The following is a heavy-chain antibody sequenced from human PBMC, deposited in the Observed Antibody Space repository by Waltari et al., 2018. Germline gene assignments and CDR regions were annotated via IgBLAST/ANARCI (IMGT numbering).Heavy chain of an antibody. CDR2: INTGNDKT. CDR1: GYTFSVHP. J-gene: IGHJ4*02. D-gene: IGHD2-21*02. CDR3: VREVTRGGGSFDS. V-gene: IGHV1-3*04. Sequence: QVHLVQSGAEVKKPGASVTVSCKASGYTFSVHPIHWVRQAPGQSLEWMGWINTGNDKTRYSQSFQGRVTFTRDTSASTAFMELSSLISDDTAVYFCVREVTRGGGSFDSWGQGTQVTVSS.